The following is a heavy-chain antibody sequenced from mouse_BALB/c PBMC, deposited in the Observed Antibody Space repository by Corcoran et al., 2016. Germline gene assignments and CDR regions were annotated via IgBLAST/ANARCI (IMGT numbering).Heavy chain of an antibody. V-gene: IGHV14-1*02. CDR1: GFNIKDYY. D-gene: IGHD2-4*01. CDR3: ASIYYDYAWFAY. CDR2: IDPENGNT. Sequence: EVQLQQSGAELVRPGAVVKLSCKASGFNIKDYYMQWVKQRPEQGLEWIGWIDPENGNTIYDPKFQGKASITAYTSSNTAYLQLSSLTSEDTAVYYCASIYYDYAWFAYWGQGTLVTVSA. J-gene: IGHJ3*01.